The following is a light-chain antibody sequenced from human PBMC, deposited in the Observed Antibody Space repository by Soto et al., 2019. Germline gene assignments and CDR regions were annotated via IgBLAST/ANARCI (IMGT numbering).Light chain of an antibody. J-gene: IGLJ3*02. V-gene: IGLV1-40*01. CDR3: QACDSSLSGWL. CDR1: SSNIGAGYN. CDR2: GDS. Sequence: QSVLTQPPSVSGAPGQRVTISCTGSSSNIGAGYNVHWYQQVPGTAPKLLIYGDSNRPSGVPDRFSGSKSGTSASLAITGRQAEDEADYYCQACDSSLSGWLFGGGTKLTVL.